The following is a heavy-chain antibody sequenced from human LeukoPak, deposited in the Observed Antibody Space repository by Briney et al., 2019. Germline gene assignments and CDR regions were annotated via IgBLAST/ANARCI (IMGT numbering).Heavy chain of an antibody. CDR2: IRYDGNTK. V-gene: IGHV3-30*02. Sequence: PGGSLRLSCAASGFTFNSNGMHWVRQAPGKGLEWVAFIRYDGNTKYYADSVKGRFTISRDNSKNTLYLQMNSLRGDDTAVYYCAKTGDDLIRDAFDIWGQGTMVTVSS. CDR3: AKTGDDLIRDAFDI. CDR1: GFTFNSNG. D-gene: IGHD3-16*01. J-gene: IGHJ3*02.